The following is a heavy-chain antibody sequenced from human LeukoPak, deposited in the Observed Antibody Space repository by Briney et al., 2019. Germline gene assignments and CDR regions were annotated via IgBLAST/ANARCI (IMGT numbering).Heavy chain of an antibody. CDR3: ARGRYGPDFDY. CDR1: GGSFSGYY. V-gene: IGHV4-34*01. CDR2: INHSGST. D-gene: IGHD1-14*01. Sequence: SETLSLTCAVYGGSFSGYYWSWIRQPPGKGLEWIGEINHSGSTNYNPSLKSRVTISVDTSKNQFSLRLSSVTAADTAVYYCARGRYGPDFDYWGQGTLVTVSS. J-gene: IGHJ4*02.